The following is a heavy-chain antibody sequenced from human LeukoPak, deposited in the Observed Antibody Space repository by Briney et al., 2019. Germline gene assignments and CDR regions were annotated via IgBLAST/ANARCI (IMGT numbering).Heavy chain of an antibody. CDR3: AREGEGVYSGSYYSAFDI. CDR2: INWNGGST. CDR1: GFTFDDYG. J-gene: IGHJ3*02. Sequence: PGGSLRLSCAASGFTFDDYGMSWVRHAPGKGLEWVSGINWNGGSTGYADSVKGRFTISRDNAKNSLYLQMNSLRAEDTALYHCAREGEGVYSGSYYSAFDIWGQGTMVTVSS. D-gene: IGHD1-26*01. V-gene: IGHV3-20*01.